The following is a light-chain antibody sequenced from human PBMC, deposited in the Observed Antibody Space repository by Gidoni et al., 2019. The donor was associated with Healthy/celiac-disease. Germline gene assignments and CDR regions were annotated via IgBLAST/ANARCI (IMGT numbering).Light chain of an antibody. CDR1: QSVSSSY. CDR3: QQYGSSLLT. J-gene: IGKJ4*02. V-gene: IGKV3-20*01. Sequence: DIVLTQSPGTLSLSPGERATRSCRASQSVSSSYLAWYQQKPGQAPRLLIYGASSRATGIPDRFSGSGSGTDFTLTISRLEPEDFAVYYCQQYGSSLLTFGGGTKVEIK. CDR2: GAS.